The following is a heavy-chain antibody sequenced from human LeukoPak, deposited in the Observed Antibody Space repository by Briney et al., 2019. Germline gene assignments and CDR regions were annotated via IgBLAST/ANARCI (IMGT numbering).Heavy chain of an antibody. CDR2: IYYSGST. J-gene: IGHJ5*02. V-gene: IGHV4-59*01. Sequence: SETLPLTCSVSGGSISSYYWSWIRQPPGKGLEWIGYIYYSGSTNYNPSLKSRVTISVDTSKNQFSLNLSSVTAADTAVYYCAGQEEHCSGGSCYSGWFDPWGEGTLVTVSS. D-gene: IGHD2-15*01. CDR3: AGQEEHCSGGSCYSGWFDP. CDR1: GGSISSYY.